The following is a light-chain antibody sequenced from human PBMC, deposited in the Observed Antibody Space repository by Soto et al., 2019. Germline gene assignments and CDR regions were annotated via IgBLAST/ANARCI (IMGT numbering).Light chain of an antibody. CDR3: QSYDSSLSGYV. CDR2: GNS. V-gene: IGLV1-40*01. J-gene: IGLJ1*01. Sequence: QSVLTQPPSVSGAPGQRVTIACTGSSSNIGAGYDVHWYQQLPGTAPKLLISGNSNRPSGVPDRFSGSKSGTSASLAITGLQADDEADYYCQSYDSSLSGYVFGTGTKVTVL. CDR1: SSNIGAGYD.